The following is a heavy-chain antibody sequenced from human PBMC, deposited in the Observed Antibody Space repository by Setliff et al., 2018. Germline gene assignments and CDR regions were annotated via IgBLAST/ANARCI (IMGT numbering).Heavy chain of an antibody. CDR1: GFTSSMYG. CDR2: IRHDGSNE. D-gene: IGHD3-22*01. V-gene: IGHV3-30*02. Sequence: GESLKISCAASGFTSSMYGVHWVRQAPGKGLEWVAYIRHDGSNENYADSVKGRFTISRDNSRNTLFLQMNSLRPEDTAVYYCTKRALYDGSAVWAFDIWGQGTMVTVSS. CDR3: TKRALYDGSAVWAFDI. J-gene: IGHJ3*02.